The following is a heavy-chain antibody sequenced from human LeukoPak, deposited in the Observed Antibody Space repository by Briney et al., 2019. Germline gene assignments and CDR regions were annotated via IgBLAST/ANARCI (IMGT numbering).Heavy chain of an antibody. CDR2: IYYSGST. CDR3: ARDLPKYCSSTSCPDYGMDV. CDR1: GGSLSSYY. Sequence: PSETLSLTCTLSGGSLSSYYWSWIRQPPGKGLEWIGYIYYSGSTNYNPSLKSRVTISVDTSKNQFSLKLSSVTAADTAVYYCARDLPKYCSSTSCPDYGMDVWGQGTTVTVSS. D-gene: IGHD2-2*01. J-gene: IGHJ6*02. V-gene: IGHV4-59*01.